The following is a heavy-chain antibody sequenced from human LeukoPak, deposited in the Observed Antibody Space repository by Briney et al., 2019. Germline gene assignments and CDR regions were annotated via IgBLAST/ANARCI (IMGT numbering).Heavy chain of an antibody. D-gene: IGHD2-21*02. CDR2: ILNSGHT. CDR1: GGSISSENYY. J-gene: IGHJ3*02. CDR3: ARVRHCGGDCYPDAFDI. V-gene: IGHV4-61*09. Sequence: SQTLSLTCIVSGGSISSENYYWSWIRQPAGKGLEWIGHILNSGHTKYNPSLQSRVTISVDTSKNQFSLKLSSVTAADTAVYYCARVRHCGGDCYPDAFDIWGQGTMVTASS.